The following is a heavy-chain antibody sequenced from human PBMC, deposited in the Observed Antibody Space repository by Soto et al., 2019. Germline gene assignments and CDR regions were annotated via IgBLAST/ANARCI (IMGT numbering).Heavy chain of an antibody. CDR2: IYYSGST. V-gene: IGHV4-61*08. CDR3: ARRWGRSFDY. D-gene: IGHD2-15*01. J-gene: IGHJ4*02. Sequence: PSETLSLTCTVSGVSISSHGYYWSWIRQPPGKGLEWIGYIYYSGSTNYNPSLKSRVTISVDTSKNQFSLKLSSVTAADTAVYYCARRWGRSFDYWGQGTLVTVSS. CDR1: GVSISSHGYY.